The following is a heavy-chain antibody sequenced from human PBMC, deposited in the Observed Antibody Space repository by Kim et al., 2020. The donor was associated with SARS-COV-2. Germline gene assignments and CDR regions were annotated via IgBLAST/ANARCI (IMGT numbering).Heavy chain of an antibody. CDR2: ISTSAGTT. D-gene: IGHD5-18*01. CDR1: GYTFTNYG. CDR3: AKDGYGPEIED. J-gene: IGHJ4*02. Sequence: ASVKVSCKTSGYTFTNYGVSWLRQAPGQGFEWMGWISTSAGTTNYAQKFQGRVIMTTDTSTSTVYMEVRSLRSDDTAVYYCAKDGYGPEIEDWGQGTLVTVSS. V-gene: IGHV1-18*01.